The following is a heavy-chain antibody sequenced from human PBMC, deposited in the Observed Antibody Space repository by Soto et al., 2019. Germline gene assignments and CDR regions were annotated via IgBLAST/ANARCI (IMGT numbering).Heavy chain of an antibody. Sequence: SVKVSCKASGGTFSSYAISWVRQAPGQGLEWMGGIIPIFGTANYAQKFQGRVTITADESTSTAYMELSSLRSEDKAVYYCSRARSPAVVVVAAAFDYWGQGTLVTVSS. CDR1: GGTFSSYA. CDR2: IIPIFGTA. CDR3: SRARSPAVVVVAAAFDY. D-gene: IGHD2-15*01. J-gene: IGHJ4*02. V-gene: IGHV1-69*13.